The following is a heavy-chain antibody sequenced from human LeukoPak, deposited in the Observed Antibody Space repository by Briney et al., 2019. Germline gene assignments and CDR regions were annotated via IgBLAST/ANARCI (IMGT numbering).Heavy chain of an antibody. CDR1: GGSISSGGYY. J-gene: IGHJ4*02. CDR2: IYYSGST. D-gene: IGHD3-10*01. V-gene: IGHV4-31*03. CDR3: ARVQKPLWFGPYIYYFDY. Sequence: SETLSLTCTVSGGSISSGGYYWSWIRQHPGKGLEWIGYIYYSGSTYYNPSLKCRVTISVDTSKNQFSLKLSSVTAADTAVYYCARVQKPLWFGPYIYYFDYWGQGTLVTVSS.